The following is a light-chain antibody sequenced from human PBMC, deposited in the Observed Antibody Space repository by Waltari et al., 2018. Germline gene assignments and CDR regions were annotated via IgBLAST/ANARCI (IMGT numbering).Light chain of an antibody. CDR3: QQYDGSVLT. CDR1: QSVSSIS. CDR2: GTS. J-gene: IGKJ4*01. V-gene: IGKV3-20*01. Sequence: IVLTQSPDTLSLSPGETATISCRASQSVSSISLVWPQQKPGQAPSLVIYGTSSRATGFPDRFSGSGSGTDFTLTISRLEPEDFAMYYCQQYDGSVLTFGGGTKVEL.